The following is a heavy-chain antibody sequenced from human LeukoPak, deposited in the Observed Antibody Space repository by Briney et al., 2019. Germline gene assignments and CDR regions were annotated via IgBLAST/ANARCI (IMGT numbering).Heavy chain of an antibody. CDR3: ARMARVDPFDY. CDR1: GFTVSSNY. Sequence: PGESLRLCCGASGFTVSSNYMSWVRQAPGKGLEWVSVIYSGGSTYYADSVKGRFTISRDNSKNTLYLQMNSLRAEDTAVYYCARMARVDPFDYWGQGTLVTVSS. V-gene: IGHV3-53*01. J-gene: IGHJ4*02. D-gene: IGHD5-24*01. CDR2: IYSGGST.